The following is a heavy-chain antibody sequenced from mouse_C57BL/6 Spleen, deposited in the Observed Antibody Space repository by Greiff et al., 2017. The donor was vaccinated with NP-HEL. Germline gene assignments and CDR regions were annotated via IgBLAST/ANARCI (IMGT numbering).Heavy chain of an antibody. D-gene: IGHD3-2*02. CDR3: AREEDSSGPYYFDY. Sequence: EVQGVESGGGLVKPGGSLKLSCAASGFTFSSYAMSWVRQTPEKRLEWVATISDGGSYTYYPDNVKGRFTISRDNAKNNLYLQMSHLKSEDTAMYYCAREEDSSGPYYFDYWGQGTTLTVSS. V-gene: IGHV5-4*01. J-gene: IGHJ2*01. CDR2: ISDGGSYT. CDR1: GFTFSSYA.